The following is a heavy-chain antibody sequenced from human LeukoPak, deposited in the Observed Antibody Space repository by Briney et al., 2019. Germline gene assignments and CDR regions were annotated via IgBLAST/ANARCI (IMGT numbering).Heavy chain of an antibody. CDR3: ARLRTYYDFWSGYYVSAFDI. J-gene: IGHJ3*02. Sequence: SETLSLTCTGCGGSISSYYWSWIRQPPPKGLEWMWYIYYSGSTNYKPPLKSRVTISVDTSKNQFSLKLSSVTAADTAVYYCARLRTYYDFWSGYYVSAFDIWGQGTMVTVSS. CDR2: IYYSGST. CDR1: GGSISSYY. V-gene: IGHV4-59*01. D-gene: IGHD3-3*01.